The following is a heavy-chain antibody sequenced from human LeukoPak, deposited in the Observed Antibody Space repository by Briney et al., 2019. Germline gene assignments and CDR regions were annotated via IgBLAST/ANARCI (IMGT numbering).Heavy chain of an antibody. CDR2: IYSGGST. V-gene: IGHV3-53*01. D-gene: IGHD2-2*01. Sequence: PGGSLRLSCAASGFTVSSNYMSWVRQAPGKGLEWVSVIYSGGSTYYADSVKGRFTIYRDNSNNTLYLQMNSLRAEDTAVYYCTTDHRTPGYFDLWGRGTLVTVSS. CDR3: TTDHRTPGYFDL. J-gene: IGHJ2*01. CDR1: GFTVSSNY.